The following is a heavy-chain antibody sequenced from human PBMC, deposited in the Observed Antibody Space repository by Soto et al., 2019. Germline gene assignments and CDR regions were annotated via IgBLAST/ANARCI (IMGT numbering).Heavy chain of an antibody. CDR3: ARRYGSSFDY. CDR1: GGSISSWY. Sequence: QVQLQESGPGLVKPSETLSLTCTVSGGSISSWYWSWIRQPPGKGLEWIGYSYYSGSTNYNPSLKSRVTISVDTSKNHFSLKLSSVTAADTAVYYCARRYGSSFDYWCQGTLVTVSS. D-gene: IGHD5-12*01. CDR2: SYYSGST. V-gene: IGHV4-59*08. J-gene: IGHJ4*02.